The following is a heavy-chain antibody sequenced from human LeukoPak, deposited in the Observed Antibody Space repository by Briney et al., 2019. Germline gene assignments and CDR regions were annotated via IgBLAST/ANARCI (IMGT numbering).Heavy chain of an antibody. CDR3: ARQITMVRGVMLKGWFDP. Sequence: PSQTLSLTCTVSGVSISSGGYYWGWIRQHPGKGLEWIVYIYYSGSTYYHPSLKSQVTISVDTSKNQFSLKLSSVTAADTAVYYCARQITMVRGVMLKGWFDPWGQGTLVTVSS. J-gene: IGHJ5*02. CDR2: IYYSGST. V-gene: IGHV4-31*01. CDR1: GVSISSGGYY. D-gene: IGHD3-10*01.